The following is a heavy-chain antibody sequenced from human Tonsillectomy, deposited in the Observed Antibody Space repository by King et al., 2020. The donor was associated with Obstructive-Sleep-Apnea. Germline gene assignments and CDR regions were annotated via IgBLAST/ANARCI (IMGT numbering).Heavy chain of an antibody. CDR3: AKDISYSGYDNEAAFDI. V-gene: IGHV3-9*01. D-gene: IGHD5-12*01. Sequence: VQLVQSGGGLVQPGRSLRLSCAASGFTFDGMHWVRQAPGKGLEWVSGISWNSGSIGYADSVKGRFTISRDNAKNSLYLQMNSLRAEDTALYYCAKDISYSGYDNEAAFDIWGQGTMVTVAS. CDR2: ISWNSGSI. J-gene: IGHJ3*02. CDR1: GFTFDG.